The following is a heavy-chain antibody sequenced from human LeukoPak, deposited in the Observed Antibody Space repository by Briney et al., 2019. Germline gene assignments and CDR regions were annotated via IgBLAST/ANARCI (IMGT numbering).Heavy chain of an antibody. D-gene: IGHD3-22*01. CDR1: GFTFSSYW. V-gene: IGHV3-7*01. CDR2: IKQDGSEK. CDR3: ARDGANSSGYALFDY. J-gene: IGHJ4*02. Sequence: QPGGSLRLSCAASGFTFSSYWMSWVRQAPGKGLEWVANIKQDGSEKYYVDSVKGRFTISRDNAKNSLYLQMNSLRAEDTAVYYCARDGANSSGYALFDYWGQGTLVTVSS.